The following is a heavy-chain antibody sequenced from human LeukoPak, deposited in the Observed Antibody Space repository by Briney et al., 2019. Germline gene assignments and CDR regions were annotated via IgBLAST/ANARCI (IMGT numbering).Heavy chain of an antibody. Sequence: SVKVSCKASGGTFSSYAISWVRQAPGQGLEWMGRIIPILGIANYAQKFQGRVTITADKSTSTAYMELSSLRSEDTAVYYCARDLAARPGTDNWFDPWGQGTLVTVSS. D-gene: IGHD6-6*01. J-gene: IGHJ5*02. CDR3: ARDLAARPGTDNWFDP. CDR2: IIPILGIA. V-gene: IGHV1-69*04. CDR1: GGTFSSYA.